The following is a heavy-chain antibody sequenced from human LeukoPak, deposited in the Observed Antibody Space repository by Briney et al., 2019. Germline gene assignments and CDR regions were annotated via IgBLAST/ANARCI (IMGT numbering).Heavy chain of an antibody. CDR2: IYYSGTT. J-gene: IGHJ4*02. D-gene: IGHD6-13*01. V-gene: IGHV4-59*01. CDR1: GGSISSYY. CDR3: ARGVYIAAAQYGY. Sequence: SETLSLTCTVSGGSISSYYWSWIRQPPGQGLEWIGYIYYSGTTNYNPSLKSRVTISVATSKNQFSLKLSSVTAADTAVYYCARGVYIAAAQYGYWGREPWSPSPQ.